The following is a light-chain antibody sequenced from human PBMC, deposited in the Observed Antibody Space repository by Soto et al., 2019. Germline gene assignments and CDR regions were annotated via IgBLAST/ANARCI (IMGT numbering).Light chain of an antibody. CDR2: AAS. Sequence: DIQMTQSPSSLSPSVGDRVTITCRASRSISIFLNWYQQKPGKAPDLLIYAASTLQTGVPSRFSGNGSGKDFALNIRSLRPEDFANYYCQQNYRLGVFSLGPGTKVDIK. V-gene: IGKV1-39*01. J-gene: IGKJ3*01. CDR3: QQNYRLGVFS. CDR1: RSISIF.